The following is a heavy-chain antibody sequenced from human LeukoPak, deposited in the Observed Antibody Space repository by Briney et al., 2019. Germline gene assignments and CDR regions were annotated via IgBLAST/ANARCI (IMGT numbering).Heavy chain of an antibody. V-gene: IGHV4-59*01. CDR1: GGSISSYY. CDR2: IYYSGST. D-gene: IGHD6-13*01. Sequence: SETLSLTCTVSGGSISSYYWSWIRQPPGKGLEWIGYIYYSGSTNYNPSLKNRVTISVDTSKNQFSLKLSSVTAADTAVYYCARVDSSSWYYFDYWGQGTLVTVSS. CDR3: ARVDSSSWYYFDY. J-gene: IGHJ4*02.